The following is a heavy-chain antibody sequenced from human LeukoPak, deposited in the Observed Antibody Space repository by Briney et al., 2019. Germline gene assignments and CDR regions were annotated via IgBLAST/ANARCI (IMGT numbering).Heavy chain of an antibody. CDR3: AMEKGIILTYSYGPTFDY. J-gene: IGHJ4*02. V-gene: IGHV1-2*06. D-gene: IGHD5-18*01. CDR1: GYTFTGYY. Sequence: ASVKVSCKASGYTFTGYYMHWVRQAPGQGLEWMGRINPNSGGTNYAQKFQGRVTMTRDTSISTAYTELSRLRSDDTAVYYCAMEKGIILTYSYGPTFDYWGQGTLVTVSS. CDR2: INPNSGGT.